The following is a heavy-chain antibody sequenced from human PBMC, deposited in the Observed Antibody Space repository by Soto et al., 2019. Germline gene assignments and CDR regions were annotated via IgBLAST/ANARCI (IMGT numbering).Heavy chain of an antibody. CDR1: GFTVSSNY. Sequence: GGSLRLSCAASGFTVSSNYMSWVRQAPGKGLEWVSVIYSGGSTYYADSVKGRFTISRDNSKNTLYLQMNSLRAEDTAVYYCARDSVFWSGYTTPNWGQGTLVTVSS. V-gene: IGHV3-66*01. CDR3: ARDSVFWSGYTTPN. J-gene: IGHJ4*02. CDR2: IYSGGST. D-gene: IGHD3-3*01.